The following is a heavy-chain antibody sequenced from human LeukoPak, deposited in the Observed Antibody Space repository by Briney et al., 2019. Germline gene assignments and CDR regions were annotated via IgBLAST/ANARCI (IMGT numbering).Heavy chain of an antibody. J-gene: IGHJ4*02. CDR3: ARDGGHSTDLDY. V-gene: IGHV3-7*01. CDR1: GFTFSRHW. D-gene: IGHD2-8*02. CDR2: IKQDGSER. Sequence: GGSLRLSCATSGFTFSRHWMTWVRQAPRKGPEWVANIKQDGSERYYVHSVKGRFTISRDNAKNSLYLQMNSLRAEDTAVYYCARDGGHSTDLDYWGQGILVTVSS.